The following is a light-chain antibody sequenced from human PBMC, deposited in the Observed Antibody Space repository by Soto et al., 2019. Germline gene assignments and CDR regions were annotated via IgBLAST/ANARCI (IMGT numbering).Light chain of an antibody. Sequence: QSALTQPPSASETPGQRVTISCSGSSSNIGRNTVNWYKQLPGTAPKLVIYSNNQRPSGVPDRFSGSKSGTSGSLAISGLQSENEADYYCAAWDNSLSEYGFGTGTKVTVL. CDR3: AAWDNSLSEYG. V-gene: IGLV1-44*01. CDR2: SNN. CDR1: SSNIGRNT. J-gene: IGLJ1*01.